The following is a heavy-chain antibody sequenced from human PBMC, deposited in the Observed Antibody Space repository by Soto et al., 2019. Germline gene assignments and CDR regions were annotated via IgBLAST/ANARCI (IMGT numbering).Heavy chain of an antibody. CDR2: FDPEDGET. CDR1: GYTLTELS. V-gene: IGHV1-24*01. D-gene: IGHD3-10*01. CDR3: ATDHYGSGNYYYGMDV. J-gene: IGHJ6*02. Sequence: ASVKVSCKVSGYTLTELSMHWVRQAPGKGLEWMGGFDPEDGETIYAQKFQGRVTMTEDTSTDTAYMELGSLRSEDTAVYYCATDHYGSGNYYYGMDVWGQGTTVTVSS.